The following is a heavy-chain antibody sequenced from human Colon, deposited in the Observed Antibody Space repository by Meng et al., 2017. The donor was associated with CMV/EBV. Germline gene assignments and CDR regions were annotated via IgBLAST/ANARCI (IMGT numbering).Heavy chain of an antibody. CDR3: ARRGLDMFDAFDI. J-gene: IGHJ3*02. CDR2: ISDSGNYA. Sequence: GESLKISCAASGFTFSTYAMHWVRQAPGKGLECVTIISDSGNYAYYADSVKGRFTISRDNSKNTLYLQMNSLRAEDTAVYYCARRGLDMFDAFDIWGLGTLVTVSS. V-gene: IGHV3-30*04. CDR1: GFTFSTYA. D-gene: IGHD2-2*03.